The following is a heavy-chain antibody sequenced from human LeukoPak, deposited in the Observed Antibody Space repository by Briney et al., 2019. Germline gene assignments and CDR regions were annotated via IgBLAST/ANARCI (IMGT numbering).Heavy chain of an antibody. CDR3: ARYGDYAPRGLDP. V-gene: IGHV4-59*08. J-gene: IGHJ5*02. CDR1: GGSISSYY. CDR2: TYYSGST. D-gene: IGHD4-17*01. Sequence: SETLSLTCTVSGGSISSYYWSWIRQPPGKGLEWIGYTYYSGSTNYNPSLKSRVTISVDTSKNQFSLKLSSVTAADTAVYYCARYGDYAPRGLDPWGQGTLVTVSS.